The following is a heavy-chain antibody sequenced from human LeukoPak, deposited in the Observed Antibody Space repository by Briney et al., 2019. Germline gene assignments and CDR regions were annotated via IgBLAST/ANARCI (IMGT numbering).Heavy chain of an antibody. J-gene: IGHJ2*01. V-gene: IGHV4-34*01. Sequence: SETLSLTCSVYGGSLSPYYWNWIRQPPGKGLEWIGEINHRGSTTYNPSLKSRVTISVDTSKNQFSLEVSSVTAADTAVYYCAGPAGTYWYFDLWGRGTLVTVSS. CDR2: INHRGST. D-gene: IGHD1-26*01. CDR1: GGSLSPYY. CDR3: AGPAGTYWYFDL.